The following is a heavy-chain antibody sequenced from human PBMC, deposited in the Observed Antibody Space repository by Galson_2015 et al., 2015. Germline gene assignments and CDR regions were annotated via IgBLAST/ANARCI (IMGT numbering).Heavy chain of an antibody. CDR2: ISGSGGTT. CDR1: GFTFDSYA. J-gene: IGHJ4*02. D-gene: IGHD3-10*01. CDR3: AKDRNQVWLGGFDY. Sequence: SLRLSCAVSGFTFDSYAMGWVRQAPGKGLEWVSAISGSGGTTNYADSVRGRFTISRDNSKNTLYMEMNSLRVEDTAVYYCAKDRNQVWLGGFDYWGQGTLVTVSS. V-gene: IGHV3-23*01.